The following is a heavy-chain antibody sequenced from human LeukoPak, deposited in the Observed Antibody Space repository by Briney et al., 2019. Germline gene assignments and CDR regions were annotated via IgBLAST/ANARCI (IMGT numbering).Heavy chain of an antibody. CDR1: GFTFSSYA. CDR2: ISYDGSNK. Sequence: PGRSLRLSCAASGFTFSSYAMHWVRQVPGKGLEWVAVISYDGSNKYYADSVKGRFTISRDNSKNTLYLQMNSLRAEDTAVYYCASFLAYCGGDCYSDFDYWGQGTLVTVSS. V-gene: IGHV3-30-3*01. D-gene: IGHD2-21*02. J-gene: IGHJ4*02. CDR3: ASFLAYCGGDCYSDFDY.